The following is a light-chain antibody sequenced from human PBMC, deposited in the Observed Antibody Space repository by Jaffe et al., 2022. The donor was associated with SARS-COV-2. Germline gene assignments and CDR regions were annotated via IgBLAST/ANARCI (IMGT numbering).Light chain of an antibody. CDR2: EDS. CDR3: YSIDSSIYHRGV. J-gene: IGLJ3*02. V-gene: IGLV3-10*01. CDR1: PLPNRN. Sequence: SYELTQAPSVSVSPGQTARITCSGEPLPNRNAHWYQQKSGQAPVLVIYEDSKRPSGIPERFSGSRSGTMATLTISGAQVEDEGDYYCYSIDSSIYHRGVFGGGTKLTVL.